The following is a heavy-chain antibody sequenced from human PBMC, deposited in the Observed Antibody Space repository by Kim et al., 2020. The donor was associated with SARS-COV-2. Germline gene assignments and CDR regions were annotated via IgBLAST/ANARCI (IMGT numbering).Heavy chain of an antibody. V-gene: IGHV4-59*13. D-gene: IGHD1-26*01. Sequence: SETLSLTCTVSGGSISSYYWSWIRQPPGKGLEWIGYIYYSGSTNYNPSLKSRVTISVDTSKNQFSLKLSSVTAADTAVYYCARGSGGFDYWGPGTLVTVS. J-gene: IGHJ4*02. CDR3: ARGSGGFDY. CDR1: GGSISSYY. CDR2: IYYSGST.